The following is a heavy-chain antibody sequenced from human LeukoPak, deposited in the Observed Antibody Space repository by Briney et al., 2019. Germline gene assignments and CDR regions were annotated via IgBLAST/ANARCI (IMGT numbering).Heavy chain of an antibody. CDR1: GGSISRGDYY. V-gene: IGHV4-31*03. J-gene: IGHJ5*02. D-gene: IGHD3-22*01. CDR3: ARDMGPYYYDSSGLS. Sequence: SQTPSLTCTVSGGSISRGDYYWSWIRQHPGKGLEWIGSIYNSGSTYYNPSLKSRLKISADTSKNQFSLKLSSVTVADTAVYYCARDMGPYYYDSSGLSWGQGTLVTVSS. CDR2: IYNSGST.